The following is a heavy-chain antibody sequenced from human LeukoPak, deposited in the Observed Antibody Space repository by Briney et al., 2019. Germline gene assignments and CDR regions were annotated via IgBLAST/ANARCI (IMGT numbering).Heavy chain of an antibody. V-gene: IGHV1-18*01. D-gene: IGHD6-6*01. CDR3: ARELIAARPLGYFDY. Sequence: ASVKVSCKASGGSFSSSAINWVRQAPGQGLEWMGWISAYNGNTNYAQKLQGRVTMTTDTSTSTAYMELRSLRSDDTAVYYCARELIAARPLGYFDYWGQGTLVTVSS. J-gene: IGHJ4*02. CDR1: GGSFSSSA. CDR2: ISAYNGNT.